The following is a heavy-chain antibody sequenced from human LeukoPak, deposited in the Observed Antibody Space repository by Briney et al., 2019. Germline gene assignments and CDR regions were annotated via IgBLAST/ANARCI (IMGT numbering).Heavy chain of an antibody. V-gene: IGHV1-69*04. Sequence: SVKVSCKASGGTFSSYAISWVRQAPGQGLEWMGRIIPILGIANYAQKFQGGVTITADKSTSTAYMELSSLRSEDTAVYYCARGGNGAAYYFDYWGQGTLVTVSS. J-gene: IGHJ4*02. CDR3: ARGGNGAAYYFDY. D-gene: IGHD4-17*01. CDR2: IIPILGIA. CDR1: GGTFSSYA.